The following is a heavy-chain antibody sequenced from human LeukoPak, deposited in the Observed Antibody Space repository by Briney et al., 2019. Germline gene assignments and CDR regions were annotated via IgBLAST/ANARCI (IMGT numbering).Heavy chain of an antibody. Sequence: GGSLRLSCAASGFTFSSYAMSWVRQAPGKGLEWVSAIGSYATSTYYADSVKGRFTISRDNAKNSLYLQMNSLRAEDTAVYYCARDEYDFWSGYSLDHWGQGTLVTVSS. CDR2: IGSYATST. CDR3: ARDEYDFWSGYSLDH. V-gene: IGHV3-23*01. D-gene: IGHD3-3*01. CDR1: GFTFSSYA. J-gene: IGHJ4*02.